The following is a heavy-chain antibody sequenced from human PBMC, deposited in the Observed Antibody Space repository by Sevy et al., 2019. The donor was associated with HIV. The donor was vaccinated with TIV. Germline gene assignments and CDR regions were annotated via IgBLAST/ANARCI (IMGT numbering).Heavy chain of an antibody. D-gene: IGHD3-10*01. Sequence: SETLSLTCTVSGGSISSGDYYWSWIRQPPGKGLEWIGYIYYNGRTYYNPSLKSRVTISVDTSKYQYSLKLSSVTAADTAGYYCARDPSRGTGWFDPWGQGTLVTVSS. V-gene: IGHV4-30-4*01. CDR1: GGSISSGDYY. J-gene: IGHJ5*02. CDR3: ARDPSRGTGWFDP. CDR2: IYYNGRT.